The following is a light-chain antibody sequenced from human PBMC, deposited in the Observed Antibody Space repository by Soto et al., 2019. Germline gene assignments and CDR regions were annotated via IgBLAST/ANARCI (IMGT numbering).Light chain of an antibody. CDR3: MQARQTPIT. CDR2: LGS. J-gene: IGKJ5*01. V-gene: IGKV2-28*01. CDR1: RSLLHSNGYNY. Sequence: DIVMTQSPLSLPVTPGEPASISCRSSRSLLHSNGYNYLDWYLQKPGQSPQLLIYLGSNRASGVPDRFSGSGSGTDFTLKISRAEAEDVGVYYCMQARQTPITFGQGTRLEIK.